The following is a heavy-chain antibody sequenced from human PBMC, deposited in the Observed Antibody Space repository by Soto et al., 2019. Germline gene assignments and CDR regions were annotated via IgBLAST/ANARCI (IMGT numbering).Heavy chain of an antibody. CDR1: GGTFSSYA. Sequence: ASVKVSCKASGGTFSSYAISWVRQAPGQGLEWMGGIIPIFGTANYAQKFQGRVTITADESTSTAYMELSSLRSEDTAVYYCAREPASGSSPYYYYYGMDVWGQGTTVTVSS. CDR3: AREPASGSSPYYYYYGMDV. CDR2: IIPIFGTA. J-gene: IGHJ6*02. D-gene: IGHD1-26*01. V-gene: IGHV1-69*13.